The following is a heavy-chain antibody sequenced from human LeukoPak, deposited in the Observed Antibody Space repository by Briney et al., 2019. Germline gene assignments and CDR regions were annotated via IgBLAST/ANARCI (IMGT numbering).Heavy chain of an antibody. CDR3: ARAYGEYPYYYYGMDV. Sequence: SETLSLTCTVSGSSISSYYWSWIRQPPGKGLEWIGYIYYSGSTNYNPSLKSRVTISVDTSKNQFSLKLSSVTAADTAVYYCARAYGEYPYYYYGMDVWGQGTTVTVSS. V-gene: IGHV4-59*13. D-gene: IGHD4-17*01. CDR2: IYYSGST. J-gene: IGHJ6*02. CDR1: GSSISSYY.